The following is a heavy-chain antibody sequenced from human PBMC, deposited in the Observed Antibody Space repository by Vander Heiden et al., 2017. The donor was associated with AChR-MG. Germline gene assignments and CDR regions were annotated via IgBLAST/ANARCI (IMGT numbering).Heavy chain of an antibody. Sequence: QVQLLESGGGVVQPGRSLRLSCSASGFTFSSYGMHGARQAPGKGLEWVAVISYNGSNKYYADSVKGRFTISRDNSKNTLDLQMNSLRAEDTAVYYCAPDYGGNSLPLPHWGQGTLVTVSS. CDR2: ISYNGSNK. V-gene: IGHV3-30*03. CDR1: GFTFSSYG. CDR3: APDYGGNSLPLPH. J-gene: IGHJ4*02. D-gene: IGHD4-17*01.